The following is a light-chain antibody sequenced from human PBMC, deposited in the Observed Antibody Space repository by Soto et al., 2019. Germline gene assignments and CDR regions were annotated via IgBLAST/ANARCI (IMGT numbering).Light chain of an antibody. CDR2: GAS. V-gene: IGKV3-20*01. Sequence: EIVLTQSPGTLSLSPGERATLSCRASQSVSSSYLAWYQQKPGQAPRLLIYGASSRATGIPDRFSGGGSGTDFTLTISTLETEDFAVYYCQQYGSSPPYSFGQGTKLEIK. CDR3: QQYGSSPPYS. J-gene: IGKJ2*03. CDR1: QSVSSSY.